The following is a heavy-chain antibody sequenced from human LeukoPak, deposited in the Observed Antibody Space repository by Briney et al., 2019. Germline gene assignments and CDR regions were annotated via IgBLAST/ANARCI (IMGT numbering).Heavy chain of an antibody. V-gene: IGHV1-8*01. CDR2: MNPNSGNT. Sequence: ASVKVSCKASGYTFTSYDINWVRLATGQGLEWMGWMNPNSGNTGYAQKFQGRVTMTRNTSISTAYMELSSLRSEDTAVYYCARGGGSGSYFYYYYYMDVWGKGTTVTISS. CDR3: ARGGGSGSYFYYYYYMDV. J-gene: IGHJ6*03. CDR1: GYTFTSYD. D-gene: IGHD3-10*01.